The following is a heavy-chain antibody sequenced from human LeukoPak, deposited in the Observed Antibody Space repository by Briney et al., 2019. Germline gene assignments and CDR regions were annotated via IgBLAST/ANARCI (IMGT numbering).Heavy chain of an antibody. J-gene: IGHJ4*02. CDR1: GGSISGGSYY. Sequence: SETLSLTCTVSGGSISGGSYYWSWIRQPAGKGLEWIGRIYTSGSTNYNPSLKSRVTISVDTSKNQFSLKLSSVTAADTAVYYCARDFDYFDYWGQGTLVTVSS. CDR3: ARDFDYFDY. CDR2: IYTSGST. D-gene: IGHD3-3*01. V-gene: IGHV4-61*02.